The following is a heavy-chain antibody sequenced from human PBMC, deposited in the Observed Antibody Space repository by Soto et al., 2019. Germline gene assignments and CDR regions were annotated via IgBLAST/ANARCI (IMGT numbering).Heavy chain of an antibody. J-gene: IGHJ4*02. D-gene: IGHD3-10*01. V-gene: IGHV1-2*02. Sequence: AAVKGSFKASGYTFTGYYMHWVRQAPGQGLEWMGWINPNSGGTNYAQKFQGRVTMTRDTSISTAYMELSRLRSDDTAVYYCARPGFGELSQEAFDYWGQGTLVTVSS. CDR1: GYTFTGYY. CDR2: INPNSGGT. CDR3: ARPGFGELSQEAFDY.